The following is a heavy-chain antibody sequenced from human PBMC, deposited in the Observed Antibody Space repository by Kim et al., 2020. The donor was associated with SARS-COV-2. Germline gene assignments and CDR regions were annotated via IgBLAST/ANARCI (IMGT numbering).Heavy chain of an antibody. Sequence: SVKGRITISRDKSKNARYLQMNSLRPEDTAVYYCARAGDYDISGYYGFFNHWGQGALDTVSS. J-gene: IGHJ1*01. CDR3: ARAGDYDISGYYGFFNH. V-gene: IGHV3-74*01. D-gene: IGHD3-22*01.